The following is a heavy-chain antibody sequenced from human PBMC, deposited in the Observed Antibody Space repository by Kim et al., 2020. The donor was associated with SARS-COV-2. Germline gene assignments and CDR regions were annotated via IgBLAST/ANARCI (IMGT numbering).Heavy chain of an antibody. CDR3: ARGGGGVLDY. D-gene: IGHD3-10*01. V-gene: IGHV3-33*01. CDR2: IWYDGSNK. Sequence: GGSLRLSCAASGFTFNSYGMHWVRQAPGKGLEWVAAIWYDGSNKNYADSVKGRFTISRDNSENTLYLQLNSLRDDDTALYYCARGGGGVLDYWGQGNLVTVSS. J-gene: IGHJ4*02. CDR1: GFTFNSYG.